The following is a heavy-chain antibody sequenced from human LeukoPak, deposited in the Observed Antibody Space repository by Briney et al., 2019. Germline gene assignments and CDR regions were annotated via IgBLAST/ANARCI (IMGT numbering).Heavy chain of an antibody. CDR2: INPNSGGT. CDR1: GYTFTGYY. CDR3: ARSSPIVVVPAAGNWFDP. D-gene: IGHD2-2*01. J-gene: IGHJ5*02. Sequence: ASVKVSCKASGYTFTGYYMHWVRQAPGQGLEWMGWINPNSGGTNYAQKFQGRVTMTRDTSISTAYMELSRLRSDDTAVYYCARSSPIVVVPAAGNWFDPWGQGTLVTVSS. V-gene: IGHV1-2*02.